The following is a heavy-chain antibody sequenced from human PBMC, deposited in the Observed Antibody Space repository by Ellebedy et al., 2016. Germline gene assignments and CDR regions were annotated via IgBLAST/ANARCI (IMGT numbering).Heavy chain of an antibody. Sequence: GESLKISXAASGFTFSSYGMHWVRQAPGKGLEWVAVISYDGSNKYYADSVKGRFTISRDNSKNTLYLQMNSLRAEDTAVYYCARERGYSGYDQAPDAFDIWGQGTMVTVSS. D-gene: IGHD5-12*01. CDR2: ISYDGSNK. CDR1: GFTFSSYG. J-gene: IGHJ3*02. V-gene: IGHV3-30*03. CDR3: ARERGYSGYDQAPDAFDI.